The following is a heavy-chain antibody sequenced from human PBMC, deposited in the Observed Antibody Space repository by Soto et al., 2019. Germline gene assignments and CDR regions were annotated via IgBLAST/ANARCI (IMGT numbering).Heavy chain of an antibody. Sequence: PGGSLRLSCAASGFTFSSYSMNWVRQAPGKGLEWVSSISSSSSYIYYADSVKGRFTISRDNAKNSLYLQMNSLRAEDTAVYYCASGYYDSSGYYQTPHFDPWGQGTLVTVSS. CDR1: GFTFSSYS. V-gene: IGHV3-21*01. CDR2: ISSSSSYI. CDR3: ASGYYDSSGYYQTPHFDP. J-gene: IGHJ5*02. D-gene: IGHD3-22*01.